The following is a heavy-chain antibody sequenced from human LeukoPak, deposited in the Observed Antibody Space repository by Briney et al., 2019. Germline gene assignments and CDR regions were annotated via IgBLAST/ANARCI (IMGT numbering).Heavy chain of an antibody. V-gene: IGHV3-21*01. J-gene: IGHJ4*02. CDR3: ASLVGATLATDY. Sequence: KPGGSLRLSCAASGFTFSSYSMNWVRQAPGKGLEWVSSISSSSSYIYYAGSVKGRFTISRDNAKNSLYLQMNSLRAEDTAVYYCASLVGATLATDYWGQGTLVTVSS. CDR2: ISSSSSYI. D-gene: IGHD1-26*01. CDR1: GFTFSSYS.